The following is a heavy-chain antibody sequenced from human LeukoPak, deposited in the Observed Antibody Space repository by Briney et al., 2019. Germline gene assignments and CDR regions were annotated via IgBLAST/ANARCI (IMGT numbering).Heavy chain of an antibody. CDR1: GGTFSRYG. CDR3: AGSLQGDYYYMDV. V-gene: IGHV1-69*05. J-gene: IGHJ6*03. Sequence: SVKVSCKASGGTFSRYGISWVRQAPGQGLEWLGGIIPIFGTANYAQKFQGRVTITTDESTSTAYMELSSLRSEDTAVYYCAGSLQGDYYYMDVWGKGTTVTVSS. CDR2: IIPIFGTA.